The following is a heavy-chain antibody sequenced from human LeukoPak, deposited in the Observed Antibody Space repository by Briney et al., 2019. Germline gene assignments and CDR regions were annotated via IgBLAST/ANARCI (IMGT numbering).Heavy chain of an antibody. Sequence: SETLSLTCTVSGASISSYYWSWIRQPPGKGLEWIAYIRNSGSTNQNPSLKSRLTISVDTSKNQFSLKLSSVTAADTAVYYCARHGLEMVTMGAYDMWGQGTMVTVSS. CDR2: IRNSGST. J-gene: IGHJ3*02. CDR3: ARHGLEMVTMGAYDM. CDR1: GASISSYY. D-gene: IGHD5-24*01. V-gene: IGHV4-59*08.